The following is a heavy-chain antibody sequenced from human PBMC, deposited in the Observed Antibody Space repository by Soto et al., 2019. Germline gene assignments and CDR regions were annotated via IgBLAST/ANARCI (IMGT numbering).Heavy chain of an antibody. CDR3: ATHPPYGPLDH. Sequence: QLQLQESGPGLVKPSETLSLTCTVSGGSISSSSNHWGWIRQPPGKGLEWIGNIYYIENTYYNPSLKSRITISVGTSNNQFSLRLTSVTAADTAGYYCATHPPYGPLDHWGQGTLVTVSS. V-gene: IGHV4-39*01. J-gene: IGHJ4*02. CDR1: GGSISSSSNH. CDR2: IYYIENT. D-gene: IGHD4-17*01.